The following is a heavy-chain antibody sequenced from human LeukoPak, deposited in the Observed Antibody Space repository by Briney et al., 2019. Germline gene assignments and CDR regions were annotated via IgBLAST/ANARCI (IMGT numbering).Heavy chain of an antibody. Sequence: ASVKVSCKASGYTFTSYGISWVRQAPGQGLEWMGWISAYNGNTNYAQKLQGRVTMTTDTSTSTVYMELSSLRSEDTAVYYCARAGYRPWSYYDFWSGYSEAIYYFDYWGQGTLVTVSS. CDR1: GYTFTSYG. CDR2: ISAYNGNT. D-gene: IGHD3-3*01. J-gene: IGHJ4*02. CDR3: ARAGYRPWSYYDFWSGYSEAIYYFDY. V-gene: IGHV1-18*01.